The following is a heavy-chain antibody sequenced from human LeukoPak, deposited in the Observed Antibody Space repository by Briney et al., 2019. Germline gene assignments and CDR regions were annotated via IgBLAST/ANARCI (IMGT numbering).Heavy chain of an antibody. V-gene: IGHV1-46*01. J-gene: IGHJ4*02. CDR2: INPSGGST. CDR1: GYTFTSYY. CDR3: AREDFGVVIMRDY. Sequence: ASVKVSCKASGYTFTSYYMHWVRQAPGQGLEWMGIINPSGGSTNYAQKLQGRVTMTTDTSTSTAYMELRSLRSDDTAVYYCAREDFGVVIMRDYWGQGTLVTVSS. D-gene: IGHD3-3*01.